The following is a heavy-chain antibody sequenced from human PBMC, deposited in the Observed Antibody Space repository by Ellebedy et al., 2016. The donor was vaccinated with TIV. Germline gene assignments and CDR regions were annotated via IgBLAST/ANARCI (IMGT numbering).Heavy chain of an antibody. CDR3: GGGIANGHLLTY. CDR1: GFTFSDYW. CDR2: INEDGSQT. J-gene: IGHJ4*02. Sequence: PGGSLRLSCAASGFTFSDYWMHWVRQAPGKGLVWVARINEDGSQTSHADSVKGRFTISRDNAKNTLYLQMNSLSAEDTAVYYCGGGIANGHLLTYWGQGSLVTVSS. D-gene: IGHD2-21*01. V-gene: IGHV3-74*01.